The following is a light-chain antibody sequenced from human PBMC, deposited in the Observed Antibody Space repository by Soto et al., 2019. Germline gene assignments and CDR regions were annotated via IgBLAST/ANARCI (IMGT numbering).Light chain of an antibody. Sequence: SYELTQPPSVSVSPGQTASITCSGDKLGDKYVCWYHQKPGLSPVLVIYQDSKRPSGIPERFSGSNSGNTATLTISGTQPMDEADYYCQAWDRSTGVFGTGTKVTVL. J-gene: IGLJ1*01. CDR2: QDS. CDR3: QAWDRSTGV. V-gene: IGLV3-1*01. CDR1: KLGDKY.